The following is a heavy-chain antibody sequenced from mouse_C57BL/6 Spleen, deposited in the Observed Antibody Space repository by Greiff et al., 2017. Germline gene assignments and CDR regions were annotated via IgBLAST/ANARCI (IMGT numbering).Heavy chain of an antibody. D-gene: IGHD1-2*01. CDR1: GYTFTSYW. CDR2: IDPSDSYT. J-gene: IGHJ2*01. Sequence: QVQLQQPGAELVMPGASVKLSCKASGYTFTSYWMHWVKQRPGQGLEWIGEIDPSDSYTNYNQKFKGKSTLTVDKSSSTAYMQLSSLTPEDSAVYYCARRGGTTAYYFDYWGQGTTLTVSS. CDR3: ARRGGTTAYYFDY. V-gene: IGHV1-69*01.